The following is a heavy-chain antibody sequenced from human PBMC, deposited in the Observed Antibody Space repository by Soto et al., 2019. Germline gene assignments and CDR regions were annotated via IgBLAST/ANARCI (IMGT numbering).Heavy chain of an antibody. J-gene: IGHJ6*02. CDR1: GGSISSGGYY. V-gene: IGHV4-31*03. D-gene: IGHD3-10*01. Sequence: QVQLQESGPGLVKPSQTLSLTCTVSGGSISSGGYYWSWIRQHPGKGLEWIGYIYYSGSTYYNPSLKSRVTISVDTSKNQCSLKLSSVTAADTAVYYCARQHSSGYYYYYYGMDVWGQGTTVTVSS. CDR2: IYYSGST. CDR3: ARQHSSGYYYYYYGMDV.